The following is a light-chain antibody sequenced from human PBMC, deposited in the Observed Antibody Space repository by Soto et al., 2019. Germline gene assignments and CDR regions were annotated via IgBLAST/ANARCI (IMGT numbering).Light chain of an antibody. V-gene: IGKV1-5*03. CDR3: QQSFT. CDR1: QSISSW. Sequence: DIQMTQSPSTLSASVGDRVTITCRASQSISSWLAWYQQKPGKAPKLLIYKASSLESGVPSRFSGSGSGTEFTLTISSLPPDDFATYYCQQSFTFGPGTKVDIK. J-gene: IGKJ3*01. CDR2: KAS.